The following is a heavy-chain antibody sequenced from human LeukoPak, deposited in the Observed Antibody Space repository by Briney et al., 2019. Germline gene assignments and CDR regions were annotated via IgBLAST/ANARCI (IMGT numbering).Heavy chain of an antibody. CDR2: INDGGNIT. CDR1: GFPFSTYS. D-gene: IGHD3-10*01. Sequence: PGGSLRLSCAASGFPFSTYSLSWVRQASGKGLEWVSTINDGGNITDYADSVKGRFTISRDNSKNTLYLQMNSLRAEDTAVYYCAKGPPMVRGVFDYWGQGTLVTVSS. J-gene: IGHJ4*02. V-gene: IGHV3-23*01. CDR3: AKGPPMVRGVFDY.